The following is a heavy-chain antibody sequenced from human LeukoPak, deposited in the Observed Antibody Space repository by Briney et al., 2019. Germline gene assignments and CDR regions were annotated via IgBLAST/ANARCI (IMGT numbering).Heavy chain of an antibody. D-gene: IGHD6-13*01. Sequence: ASVKVSCKASGYTFTSYDISWVRQAPGQGLEWMGWISAYTGNTYYTQNFQGRVTMTTDTATSTAYMELRSLRSDDTAVYYCARYSSRLNWFDPWGQGTLVTVSS. J-gene: IGHJ5*02. CDR2: ISAYTGNT. V-gene: IGHV1-18*01. CDR3: ARYSSRLNWFDP. CDR1: GYTFTSYD.